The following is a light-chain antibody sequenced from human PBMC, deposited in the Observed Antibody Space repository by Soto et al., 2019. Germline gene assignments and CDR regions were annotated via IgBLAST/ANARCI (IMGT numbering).Light chain of an antibody. CDR2: GAS. Sequence: TQSPGTLSLSPGERATLSCRASQSVTNNFLAWYQQKPGQAPRLLIYGASTRAAGVPDRFSGSGSGTDFTLTITRLEPEDFAVYYCQQYGRSPLLYTFGQGTKLGVK. J-gene: IGKJ2*01. V-gene: IGKV3-20*01. CDR1: QSVTNNF. CDR3: QQYGRSPLLYT.